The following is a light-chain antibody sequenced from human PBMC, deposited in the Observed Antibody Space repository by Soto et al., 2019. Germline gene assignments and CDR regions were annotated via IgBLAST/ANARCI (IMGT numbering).Light chain of an antibody. Sequence: SPDSLAVYLGERATINCKSSQSVLYSSNNKNCLAWYQQKPGQPPKLLVYWASTRESGVPDRFSGSGSGTDFTLTINRLEPEDFALYYCQQYGSSPPTFGQGTKVDI. CDR3: QQYGSSPPT. CDR2: WAS. J-gene: IGKJ1*01. CDR1: QSVLYSSNNKNC. V-gene: IGKV4-1*01.